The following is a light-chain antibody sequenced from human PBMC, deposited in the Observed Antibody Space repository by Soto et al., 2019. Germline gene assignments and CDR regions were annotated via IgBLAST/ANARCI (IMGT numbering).Light chain of an antibody. Sequence: DIQMTQSPSTLSASVGDRVTITCRASQSISRWLAWYRQKPGKAPQVLIWDATSLQRGVPSRFSGSGSGTEFTLTISSLQPDDFATYYCQQYNGYSTWTFGQRTKVEIK. CDR1: QSISRW. CDR3: QQYNGYSTWT. CDR2: DAT. J-gene: IGKJ1*01. V-gene: IGKV1-5*01.